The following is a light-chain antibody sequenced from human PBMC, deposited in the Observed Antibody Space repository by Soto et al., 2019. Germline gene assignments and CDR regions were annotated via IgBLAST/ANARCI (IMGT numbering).Light chain of an antibody. CDR2: AAA. CDR1: QSVSSAF. J-gene: IGKJ2*01. V-gene: IGKV3-20*01. Sequence: IVLTQSPGTLSLSPGERATLSCRASQSVSSAFFAWYQQKPGQPLRLLIYAAANRATGIPDRFSGSGSATDFTLTISRLEAEDFAVYYCQQYGDTPPTLGRGT. CDR3: QQYGDTPPT.